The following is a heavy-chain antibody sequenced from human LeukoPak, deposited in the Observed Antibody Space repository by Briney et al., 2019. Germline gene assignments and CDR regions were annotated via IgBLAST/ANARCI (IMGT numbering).Heavy chain of an antibody. Sequence: SQTLSLTCTVSGGSISSGDYYWSWIRQPAGKGLEWIGRIYTSGSTNYNPSLKSRVTMSVDTSKNQFSLKLSSVTAADTAVYYCARVVVVPAEPDDYYYMDVWGKGTTVTVSS. CDR2: IYTSGST. J-gene: IGHJ6*03. CDR1: GGSISSGDYY. CDR3: ARVVVVPAEPDDYYYMDV. D-gene: IGHD2-2*01. V-gene: IGHV4-61*02.